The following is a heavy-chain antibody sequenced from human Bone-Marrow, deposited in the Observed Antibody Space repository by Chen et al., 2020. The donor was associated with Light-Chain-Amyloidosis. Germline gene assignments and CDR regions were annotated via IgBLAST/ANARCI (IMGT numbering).Heavy chain of an antibody. D-gene: IGHD3-9*01. CDR2: ISGSGCSR. Sequence: EVQLVESGGGLLQRGGSLRLSCAASGFAFSSYAMSWVRQAPGKGLEWVSTISGSGCSRYYGDSVQGRLTISRDNSKNALFLQMNSLRAEDTAVYYCAKDISYDDILPGYPADAFDIWGQGTMVTVSS. CDR1: GFAFSSYA. CDR3: AKDISYDDILPGYPADAFDI. V-gene: IGHV3-23*04. J-gene: IGHJ3*02.